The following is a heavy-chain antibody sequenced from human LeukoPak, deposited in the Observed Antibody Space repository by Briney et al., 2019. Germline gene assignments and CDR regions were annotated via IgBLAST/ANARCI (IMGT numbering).Heavy chain of an antibody. Sequence: GGSLRLTCAASGFAFSNYGMHWVRQAPGQGLEWVAVISFDGTNKYYADSLKGRFTISRDNSKNTVYVQMNSLRPEDTAVYYCARDGGRATIVRGIIIMSVGDFWGQGALVTVST. CDR3: ARDGGRATIVRGIIIMSVGDF. D-gene: IGHD3-10*01. CDR1: GFAFSNYG. CDR2: ISFDGTNK. J-gene: IGHJ4*02. V-gene: IGHV3-30*03.